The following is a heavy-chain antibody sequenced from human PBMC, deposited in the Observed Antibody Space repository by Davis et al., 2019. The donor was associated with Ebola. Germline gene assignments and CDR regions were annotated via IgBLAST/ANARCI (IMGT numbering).Heavy chain of an antibody. CDR2: ISGSGGST. D-gene: IGHD3-16*01. Sequence: GESLKISCAASGFTFSSYAMSWVRQAPGKGLEWVSAISGSGGSTYYADSVKGRFTISRGNSKNTLYLQMNSLRAEDTAVYYCAKDPPPSVHYDYVWGIDYWGQGTLVTVSS. J-gene: IGHJ4*02. V-gene: IGHV3-23*01. CDR1: GFTFSSYA. CDR3: AKDPPPSVHYDYVWGIDY.